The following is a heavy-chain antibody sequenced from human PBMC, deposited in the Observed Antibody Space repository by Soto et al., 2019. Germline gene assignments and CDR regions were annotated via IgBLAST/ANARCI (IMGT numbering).Heavy chain of an antibody. CDR3: ARGGTLPAAPYYYYYGMDV. Sequence: GGSLRLSCAASGFTFSSYAMHWVRQAPGKGLEWVAVISYDGSNKYYADSVKGRFTISRDNSKNTLYLQMNSLRAEDTAVYYCARGGTLPAAPYYYYYGMDVWGQGTTVTVSS. D-gene: IGHD2-2*01. J-gene: IGHJ6*02. CDR1: GFTFSSYA. V-gene: IGHV3-30-3*01. CDR2: ISYDGSNK.